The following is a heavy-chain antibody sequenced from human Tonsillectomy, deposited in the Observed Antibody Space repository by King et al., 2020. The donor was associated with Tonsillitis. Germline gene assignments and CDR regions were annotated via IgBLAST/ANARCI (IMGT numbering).Heavy chain of an antibody. CDR1: GFTFSSYA. V-gene: IGHV3-23*01. CDR3: AKGHMNCSGGSCPRSLYYYAMDV. J-gene: IGHJ6*02. D-gene: IGHD2-15*01. CDR2: TSGSTGKT. Sequence: EVQLQESGGGLVQPGGSLRLSCAASGFTFSSYAMSWVRQAPGKGLEWVSATSGSTGKTYYADSVKGRFTISRDNSKNTLCLKMNSLRAEDTAVYYCAKGHMNCSGGSCPRSLYYYAMDVWGQGTTVTVSS.